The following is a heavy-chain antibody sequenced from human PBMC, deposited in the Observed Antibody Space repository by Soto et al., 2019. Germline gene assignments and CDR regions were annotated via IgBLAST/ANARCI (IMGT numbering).Heavy chain of an antibody. D-gene: IGHD3-10*01. J-gene: IGHJ6*02. CDR2: ISAYNGNT. CDR1: CCTLTSYC. V-gene: IGHV1-18*01. Sequence: VQVGNEGSCCTLTSYCINWVRQAPGQGLEWMGWISAYNGNTNYAQKLQGRVTMTTDTSTSTAYMELRSLRPDDTAVYYYARDRGSAVLLWFGGEYYYYYYGMDVWGQGTTVTVSS. CDR3: ARDRGSAVLLWFGGEYYYYYYGMDV.